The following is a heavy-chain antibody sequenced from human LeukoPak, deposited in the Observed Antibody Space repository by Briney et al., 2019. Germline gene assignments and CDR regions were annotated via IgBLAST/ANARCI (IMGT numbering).Heavy chain of an antibody. Sequence: PSETLSLTCTVSGGSISSGSYYWGWIRQPAGKGLEWIVRIYTSGSTNYNPSLKSRVTISVDTAKNQFSLKLSSVTAADTAVYFCARTYYYYMDVWGKGTTVTVS. J-gene: IGHJ6*03. CDR2: IYTSGST. V-gene: IGHV4-61*02. CDR1: GGSISSGSYY. CDR3: ARTYYYYMDV.